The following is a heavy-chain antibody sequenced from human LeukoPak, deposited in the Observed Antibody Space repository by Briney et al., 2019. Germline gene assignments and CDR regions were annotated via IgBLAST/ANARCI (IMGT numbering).Heavy chain of an antibody. V-gene: IGHV4-39*01. CDR2: IYYSGST. D-gene: IGHD5-24*01. CDR3: ARPAVEMATIPLDY. CDR1: GGSISSSSYY. J-gene: IGHJ4*02. Sequence: SETLSLTCTVSGGSISSSSYYWGWIRQPPEKGLEWIGSIYYSGSTYYNPSLKSRVTISVDTSKNQFSLKLSPVTAADTAVYYCARPAVEMATIPLDYWGQGTLVTVSS.